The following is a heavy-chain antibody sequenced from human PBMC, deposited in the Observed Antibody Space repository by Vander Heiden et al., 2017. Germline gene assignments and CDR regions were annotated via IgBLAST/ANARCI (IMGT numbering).Heavy chain of an antibody. CDR2: ISYDGSNK. J-gene: IGHJ5*02. Sequence: QVQLVESGGGVVQPGRSLRLSCAASGFTFSSYAMHWVRQAPGKGLEWVAVISYDGSNKYYADSVKGRFTISRDNSKNTLYLQMNSLRAEDTAVYYCARDIAAAGTFWFDPWGQGTLVTVSS. CDR1: GFTFSSYA. CDR3: ARDIAAAGTFWFDP. D-gene: IGHD6-13*01. V-gene: IGHV3-30*01.